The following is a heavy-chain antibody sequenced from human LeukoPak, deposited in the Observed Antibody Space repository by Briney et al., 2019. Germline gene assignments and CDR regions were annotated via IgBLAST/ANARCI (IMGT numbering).Heavy chain of an antibody. V-gene: IGHV3-23*01. CDR1: GFTFSSFG. J-gene: IGHJ3*02. D-gene: IGHD3-22*01. CDR2: ISSTGGTA. CDR3: ATYSGYRAFDI. Sequence: TGGTLRLSCAASGFTFSSFGMSWVRHAPGKGLECVSAISSTGGTAYYADSVKGRFTISRDNSKNTLYLQMNRLRAEDTAVYYCATYSGYRAFDIWGQGTMVTVSS.